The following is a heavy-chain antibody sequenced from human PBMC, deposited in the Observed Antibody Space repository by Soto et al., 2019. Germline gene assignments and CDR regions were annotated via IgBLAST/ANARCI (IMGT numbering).Heavy chain of an antibody. V-gene: IGHV4-30-4*01. CDR1: GDSISSGYYY. CDR2: IFHSGSA. D-gene: IGHD2-15*01. J-gene: IGHJ4*02. Sequence: SETLSLTCTVSGDSISSGYYYWSWIRQPPGKGLEWIGYIFHSGSAYYNPSLKSRVTLSVDPSRNQFSLRLSSVTAADTAVFYCARWALGSGGVPYFDYWGQGALVTVSS. CDR3: ARWALGSGGVPYFDY.